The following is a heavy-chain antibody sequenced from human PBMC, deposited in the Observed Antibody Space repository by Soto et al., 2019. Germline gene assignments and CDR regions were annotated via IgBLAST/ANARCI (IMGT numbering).Heavy chain of an antibody. D-gene: IGHD1-26*01. CDR3: ARVGVVGARSLDF. CDR1: GFTFSSYE. V-gene: IGHV3-48*03. Sequence: GGSLRLSCAASGFTFSSYEMNWVRQAPGTGLEWVSYISSNGRTIDYAVSVKGRFSISRENAKKSLYLQVNSLRAEDTAVYYCARVGVVGARSLDFWGQGTLVTVSS. CDR2: ISSNGRTI. J-gene: IGHJ4*02.